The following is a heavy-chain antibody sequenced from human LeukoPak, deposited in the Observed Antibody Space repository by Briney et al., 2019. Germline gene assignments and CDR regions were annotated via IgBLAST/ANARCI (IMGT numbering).Heavy chain of an antibody. D-gene: IGHD4-11*01. J-gene: IGHJ6*02. CDR1: GFTFSSYA. CDR2: MSYDGSNK. CDR3: ARDWSSKYPFYYGMDV. V-gene: IGHV3-30-3*01. Sequence: QPGGSLRLSCAASGFTFSSYAMHWVRQAPGKGLEWMAVMSYDGSNKYYADSVKGRFTISRDNSKNTLYLQMNSLRAEDTAVYYCARDWSSKYPFYYGMDVWGQGTTVTVSS.